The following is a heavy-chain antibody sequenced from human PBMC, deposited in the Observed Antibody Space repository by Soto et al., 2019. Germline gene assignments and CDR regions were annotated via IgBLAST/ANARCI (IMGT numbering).Heavy chain of an antibody. Sequence: ASVKVSCKAAGYTFTSYDINWVRQATGQGLEWMGWMNPNSGNTGYAQKFQGRVTMTRNTSISTAYMELSSLRSEDTAVYYCAIVSDYDFWSGYLGVWGKGTTVTVSS. V-gene: IGHV1-8*01. CDR1: GYTFTSYD. J-gene: IGHJ6*04. CDR3: AIVSDYDFWSGYLGV. CDR2: MNPNSGNT. D-gene: IGHD3-3*01.